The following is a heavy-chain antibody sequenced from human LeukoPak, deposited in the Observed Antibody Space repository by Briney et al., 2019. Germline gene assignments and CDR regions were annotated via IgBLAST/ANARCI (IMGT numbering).Heavy chain of an antibody. D-gene: IGHD6-19*01. CDR3: ARERDRGTDVADHFDH. Sequence: PGGSLRLSCAASGFTFSRYSMAWVRQAPGRGLEWVSVISGGGYIVYADSVKGRFTISRDNSENTVYLQMNSLRAEDTAIYYCARERDRGTDVADHFDHWGQGTLVTVSS. CDR1: GFTFSRYS. J-gene: IGHJ4*02. CDR2: ISGGGYI. V-gene: IGHV3-23*01.